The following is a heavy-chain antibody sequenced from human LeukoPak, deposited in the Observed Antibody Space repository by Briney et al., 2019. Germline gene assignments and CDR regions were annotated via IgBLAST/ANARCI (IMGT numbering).Heavy chain of an antibody. Sequence: SETLSLTCTVSGGSISSGSYYWSWIRQPAGKGLEWIGRVYTSGSTNYNPSLKSRVTISVDTSKNQFSLKLSSVTAADTAVYYCARGVGLDYVWGSYRTPGKYWGQGTLVTVSS. CDR3: ARGVGLDYVWGSYRTPGKY. V-gene: IGHV4-61*02. D-gene: IGHD3-16*02. CDR1: GGSISSGSYY. CDR2: VYTSGST. J-gene: IGHJ4*02.